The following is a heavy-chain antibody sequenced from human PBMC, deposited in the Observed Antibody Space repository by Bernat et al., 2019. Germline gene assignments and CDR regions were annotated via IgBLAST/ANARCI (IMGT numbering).Heavy chain of an antibody. Sequence: EVQLVESGGGLVKPGGSLTLSCAASGFTFTCCSMNWVRQAPGKGLEWVSTISGSGFSTYYADSVKGRFTISRDNSKNTLSLQMNSLRAEDTAVYYCAKELRSSENWFDPWGQGTLVTVSS. J-gene: IGHJ5*02. CDR3: AKELRSSENWFDP. CDR1: GFTFTCCS. D-gene: IGHD4-17*01. CDR2: ISGSGFST. V-gene: IGHV3-23*04.